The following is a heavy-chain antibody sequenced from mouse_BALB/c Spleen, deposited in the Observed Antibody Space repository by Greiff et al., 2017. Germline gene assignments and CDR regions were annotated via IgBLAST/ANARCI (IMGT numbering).Heavy chain of an antibody. D-gene: IGHD2-4*01. J-gene: IGHJ4*01. V-gene: IGHV1-39*01. CDR3: ARGRGSTMITTKYAMDY. CDR1: GYSFTGYN. CDR2: IDPYYGGT. Sequence: VQLQQSGPELEKPGASVKISCKASGYSFTGYNMNWVKQSNGKSLEWIGNIDPYYGGTSYNQKFKGKATLTVDKSSSTAYMQLKSLTSEDSAVYYCARGRGSTMITTKYAMDYWGQGTSVTVSS.